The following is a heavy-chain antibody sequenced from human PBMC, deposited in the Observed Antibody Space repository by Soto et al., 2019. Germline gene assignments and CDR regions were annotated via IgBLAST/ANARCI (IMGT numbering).Heavy chain of an antibody. CDR3: AKHSSMGEWLPFFDI. Sequence: PGGSLRLSCAASGFTFSSYAMSWVRQAPGKGLEWVSAISGSGGSTYYADPVKGRFTISRDNSKNTLYLQMNSLRAEDTAVYYRAKHSSMGEWLPFFDIWGQGTMVTVSS. CDR2: ISGSGGST. D-gene: IGHD3-3*01. J-gene: IGHJ3*02. V-gene: IGHV3-23*01. CDR1: GFTFSSYA.